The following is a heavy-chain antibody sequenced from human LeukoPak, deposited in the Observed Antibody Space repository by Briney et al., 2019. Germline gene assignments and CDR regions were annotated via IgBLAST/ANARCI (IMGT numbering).Heavy chain of an antibody. CDR3: ARVAVAGKGNGMDV. CDR2: INPSGGRT. D-gene: IGHD6-19*01. CDR1: GYTFTSYY. J-gene: IGHJ6*02. V-gene: IGHV1-46*01. Sequence: ASVTVSCKTSGYTFTSYYKHWVRQAPGQGLEWMGIINPSGGRTNYAPKFQGRVTMTRDTSISTVYMEMSSLRSADTAVYYCARVAVAGKGNGMDVWGQGTTVTVSS.